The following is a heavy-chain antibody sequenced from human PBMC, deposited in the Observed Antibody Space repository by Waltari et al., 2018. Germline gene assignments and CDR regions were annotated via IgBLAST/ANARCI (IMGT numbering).Heavy chain of an antibody. CDR3: ARYTYLDTAMVWGMDV. V-gene: IGHV1-2*02. D-gene: IGHD5-18*01. Sequence: QVQLVQSGAEVKKPGTSVKVSCKASGYTFTGYYMHWVRQAPGQGIEWMGWINPNSGGTNYAQKFQGRVTMTRDTSISTAYMELSRLRSDDTAVYYCARYTYLDTAMVWGMDVWGQGTTVTVSS. CDR1: GYTFTGYY. J-gene: IGHJ6*02. CDR2: INPNSGGT.